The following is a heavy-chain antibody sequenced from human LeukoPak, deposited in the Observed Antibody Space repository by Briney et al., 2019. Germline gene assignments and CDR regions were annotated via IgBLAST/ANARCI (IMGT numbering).Heavy chain of an antibody. Sequence: SETMSLTCTVSGGSISSYYWSWIRKPPGKGLEWIGYIYYSGSTNYNPSLKSRVTISVDTSKNQFSLKLSSVTAADTAVYYCARRSSSSSGPALNWFDPWGQGTLVTVSS. J-gene: IGHJ5*02. CDR3: ARRSSSSSGPALNWFDP. V-gene: IGHV4-59*12. CDR1: GGSISSYY. CDR2: IYYSGST. D-gene: IGHD6-6*01.